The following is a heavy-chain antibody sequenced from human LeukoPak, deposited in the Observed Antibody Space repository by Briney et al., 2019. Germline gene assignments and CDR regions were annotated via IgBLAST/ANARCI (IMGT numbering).Heavy chain of an antibody. D-gene: IGHD5-18*01. J-gene: IGHJ4*02. CDR3: AKEAGYSYGYYFDY. V-gene: IGHV3-30*18. Sequence: AGRSLSFYCAASEFTFSSYGMHWVRQAPGKGLEGVAIISYDGSNKYYADSVKGRFTISRDNSKNTLYLQMNSLRAEDTAVYYCAKEAGYSYGYYFDYWGQGTLVTVSS. CDR1: EFTFSSYG. CDR2: ISYDGSNK.